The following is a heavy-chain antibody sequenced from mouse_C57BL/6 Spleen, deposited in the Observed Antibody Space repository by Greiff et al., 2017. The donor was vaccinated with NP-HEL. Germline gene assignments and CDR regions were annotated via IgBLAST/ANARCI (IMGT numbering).Heavy chain of an antibody. Sequence: EVKLEESGGGLVQPGGSMKLSCAASGFTFSDAWMDWVRQSPEKGLEWVAEIRNKANNHATYYAESVKGRFTISRDDSKSSVYLQMNSLRAEDTGIYYCTAPWGSYDWYFDVWGTGTTVTVSS. CDR3: TAPWGSYDWYFDV. J-gene: IGHJ1*03. CDR1: GFTFSDAW. V-gene: IGHV6-6*01. D-gene: IGHD1-1*02. CDR2: IRNKANNHAT.